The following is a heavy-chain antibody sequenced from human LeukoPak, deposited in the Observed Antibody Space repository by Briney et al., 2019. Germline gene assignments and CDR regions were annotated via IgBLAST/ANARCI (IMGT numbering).Heavy chain of an antibody. J-gene: IGHJ6*02. CDR1: GYTFTSYD. V-gene: IGHV1-8*01. Sequence: ASVKVSCKASGYTFTSYDINWVRQATGQGLEWMGWMNPNSGNTGYAQEFQGRVTMTRNTSISTAYMELSSLRSEDTAVYYCARESGYDFWSGYYSYYYGMDVWGQGTTVTVSS. CDR3: ARESGYDFWSGYYSYYYGMDV. CDR2: MNPNSGNT. D-gene: IGHD3-3*01.